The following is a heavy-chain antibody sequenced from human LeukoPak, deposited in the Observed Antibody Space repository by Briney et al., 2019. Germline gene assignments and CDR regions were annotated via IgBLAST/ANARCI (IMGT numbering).Heavy chain of an antibody. CDR3: ARGLPRYGDYSPRRYYFDY. V-gene: IGHV1-18*01. CDR1: GYTFTSYG. J-gene: IGHJ4*02. Sequence: ASVKVCCKASGYTFTSYGIGGVRQAPGQGLEGMGWISACNGNTNYAQKLQGRVTMTTDTSTSTAYMALRSLRSDDTAVYYCARGLPRYGDYSPRRYYFDYWGQGTLVTVSS. CDR2: ISACNGNT. D-gene: IGHD4-17*01.